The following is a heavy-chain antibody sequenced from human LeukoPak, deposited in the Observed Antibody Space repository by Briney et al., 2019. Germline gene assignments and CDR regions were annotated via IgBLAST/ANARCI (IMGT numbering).Heavy chain of an antibody. V-gene: IGHV4-59*01. D-gene: IGHD5-12*01. CDR2: IYYSGST. Sequence: KPSETLSLTCTVSGGSISSYYWSWIRQPPGKGLEWIGYIYYSGSTNYNPSLKSRVTISVDTSKNQFSLKLSSVTAADTAVYYCARGYSGYGQVYYFDYWGQGTLVTVSS. CDR1: GGSISSYY. J-gene: IGHJ4*02. CDR3: ARGYSGYGQVYYFDY.